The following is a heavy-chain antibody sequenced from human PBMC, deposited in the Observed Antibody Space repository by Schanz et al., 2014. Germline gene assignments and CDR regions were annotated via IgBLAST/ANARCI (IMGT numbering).Heavy chain of an antibody. V-gene: IGHV3-30*04. CDR1: GFTFSAYA. J-gene: IGHJ4*02. Sequence: QVQLVESGGGVVQPGRSLRLSCAASGFTFSAYAMHWVRQAPGKGLEWVSLISSDGSYKHYADSVKGRFTISRDNSKNTLYLQMNSLRAEDTAVYYCARVQGYHDFWSGYYPPDYWGQGTLVTVSS. CDR2: ISSDGSYK. D-gene: IGHD3-3*01. CDR3: ARVQGYHDFWSGYYPPDY.